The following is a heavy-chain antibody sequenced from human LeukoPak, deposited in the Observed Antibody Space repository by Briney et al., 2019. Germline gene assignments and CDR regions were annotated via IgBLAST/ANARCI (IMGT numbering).Heavy chain of an antibody. CDR3: ARLGSMTYYFDY. Sequence: SETLSLTCTVSGGSISSSSYYWGWIRQPPGKELEWIGSIYYSGSTYYNPSLKSRVTISVDTSKNQFSLKLSSVTAADTAVYYCARLGSMTYYFDYWGQGTLVTVSS. J-gene: IGHJ4*02. CDR1: GGSISSSSYY. CDR2: IYYSGST. V-gene: IGHV4-39*01. D-gene: IGHD2-8*01.